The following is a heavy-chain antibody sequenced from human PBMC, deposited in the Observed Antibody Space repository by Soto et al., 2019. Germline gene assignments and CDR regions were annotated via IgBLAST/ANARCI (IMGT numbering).Heavy chain of an antibody. Sequence: QVQLQESGPGLVKPSETLSLTCTVSGGSISSYYWSWIRQPPGKGLEWIGYIYYSGSTNYNPSLKSRVTISVDTSKNQFSLKLSSETAADTAVYYCARGGGIVATITSWFDPWGQGTLVTVSS. CDR1: GGSISSYY. V-gene: IGHV4-59*01. CDR3: ARGGGIVATITSWFDP. D-gene: IGHD5-12*01. CDR2: IYYSGST. J-gene: IGHJ5*02.